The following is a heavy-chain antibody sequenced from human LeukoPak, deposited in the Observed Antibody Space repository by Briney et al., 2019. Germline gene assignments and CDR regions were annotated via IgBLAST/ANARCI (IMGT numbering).Heavy chain of an antibody. CDR2: IYHSGRT. Sequence: PSETLSLTCAVSGSSLSSDYYWGWIRQPPGKGLEWIGSIYHSGRTYYSPSLKSRVSISVDTSKNQFSLKLTSVTAADTAVYYCARRAYNYVYFDYWGQGTLVTASS. J-gene: IGHJ4*02. D-gene: IGHD5-24*01. CDR3: ARRAYNYVYFDY. CDR1: GSSLSSDYY. V-gene: IGHV4-38-2*01.